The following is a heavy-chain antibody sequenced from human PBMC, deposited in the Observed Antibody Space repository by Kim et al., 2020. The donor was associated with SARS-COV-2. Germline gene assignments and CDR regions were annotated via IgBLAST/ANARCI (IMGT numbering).Heavy chain of an antibody. CDR3: ARASFEYSSSHYYYYMDV. V-gene: IGHV3-13*01. CDR1: GFTFSSYD. J-gene: IGHJ6*03. D-gene: IGHD6-6*01. Sequence: GGSLRLSCAASGFTFSSYDMHWVRQATGKGLEWVSAIGTAGDTYYPGSVKGRFTISRENAKNSLYLQMNSLRAGDTAVYYCARASFEYSSSHYYYYMDVWGKGTTVTVSS. CDR2: IGTAGDT.